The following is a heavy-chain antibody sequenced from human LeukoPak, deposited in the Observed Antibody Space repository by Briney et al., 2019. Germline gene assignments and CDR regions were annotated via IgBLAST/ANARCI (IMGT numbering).Heavy chain of an antibody. CDR1: GCTFTSYG. CDR2: ISAYNGNT. J-gene: IGHJ4*02. CDR3: ARSDCSSTSCDGGSFDY. Sequence: GASVKVSCKASGCTFTSYGISWVRQAPGQGLEWMGWISAYNGNTNYAQKLQGRVTMTTDTSTSTAYMELRSLRSDDTAVYYCARSDCSSTSCDGGSFDYWGQGTLVTVSS. V-gene: IGHV1-18*01. D-gene: IGHD2-2*01.